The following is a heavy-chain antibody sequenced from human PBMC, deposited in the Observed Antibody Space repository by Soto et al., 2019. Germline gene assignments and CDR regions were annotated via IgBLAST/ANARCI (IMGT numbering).Heavy chain of an antibody. J-gene: IGHJ6*02. V-gene: IGHV3-49*03. D-gene: IGHD5-18*01. CDR1: GFTFGDYA. CDR2: IRSKAYGGTT. CDR3: TRDRSVDTAMGYYYYGMDV. Sequence: GGSLRLSCTASGFTFGDYAMSWFRQAPGKGLEWVGFIRSKAYGGTTEYAASVKGRFTISRDDSKSIAYLQMNSLKTEDTAVYYCTRDRSVDTAMGYYYYGMDVWGQGTTVTVSS.